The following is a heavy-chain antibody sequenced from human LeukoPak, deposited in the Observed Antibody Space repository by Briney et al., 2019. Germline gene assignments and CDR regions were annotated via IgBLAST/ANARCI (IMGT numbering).Heavy chain of an antibody. CDR3: ARGRPFIVGATYYFDY. V-gene: IGHV4-34*01. CDR2: INHSGST. J-gene: IGHJ4*02. Sequence: PSETLSLTCAVYGGSFSGYYWSWIRQPPGKGLEWIGEINHSGSTNYNPSLKSRVTISVDTSENQFSLKLSSVTAADTAVYYCARGRPFIVGATYYFDYWGQGTLVTVSS. CDR1: GGSFSGYY. D-gene: IGHD1-26*01.